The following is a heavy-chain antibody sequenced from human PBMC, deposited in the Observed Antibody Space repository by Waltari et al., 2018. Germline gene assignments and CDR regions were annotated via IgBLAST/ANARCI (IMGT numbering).Heavy chain of an antibody. CDR2: INSDGSGT. J-gene: IGHJ3*01. CDR3: ASGNSHAFDL. V-gene: IGHV3-74*01. D-gene: IGHD1-7*01. CDR1: GFPFSSYW. Sequence: EVQLVESGGGLVQPGGSLRVSCTASGFPFSSYWMHWVRQVPGKGLVWVARINSDGSGTSYADSAKGRFTISRDNAKNTLFLQMNRLRGEDTAVYYCASGNSHAFDLWGQGTMVTVSS.